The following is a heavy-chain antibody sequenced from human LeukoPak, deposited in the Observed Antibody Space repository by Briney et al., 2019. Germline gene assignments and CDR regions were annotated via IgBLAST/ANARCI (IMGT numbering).Heavy chain of an antibody. D-gene: IGHD6-6*01. CDR3: ARARGIAARPLLRYYYYYMDV. Sequence: SETLSLTCTVSGGSISSYYWSWIRQPAGKGLEWIGHIYTSGSTNYNPSLKSRVTMSVDTSKNQFSLKLSSVTAADTAVYYCARARGIAARPLLRYYYYYMDVWGKGTTVTVSS. CDR1: GGSISSYY. J-gene: IGHJ6*03. CDR2: IYTSGST. V-gene: IGHV4-4*07.